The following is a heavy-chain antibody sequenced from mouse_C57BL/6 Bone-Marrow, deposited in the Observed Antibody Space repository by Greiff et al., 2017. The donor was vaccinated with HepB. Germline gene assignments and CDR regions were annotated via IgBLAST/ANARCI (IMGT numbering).Heavy chain of an antibody. CDR1: GYSFTGYF. J-gene: IGHJ2*01. V-gene: IGHV1-20*01. CDR3: ARSIYYDYDNYFDY. Sequence: VQLKESGPELVKPGDSVKISCKASGYSFTGYFMNWVMQSHGKSLEWIGRINPYNGDTFYNQKFKGKATLTVDKSSSTAHMELRSLTSEDSAVYYCARSIYYDYDNYFDYWGQGTTLTVSS. CDR2: INPYNGDT. D-gene: IGHD2-4*01.